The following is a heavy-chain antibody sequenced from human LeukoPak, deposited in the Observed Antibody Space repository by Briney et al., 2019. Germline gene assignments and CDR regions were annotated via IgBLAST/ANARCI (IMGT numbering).Heavy chain of an antibody. CDR1: GYTFTGYY. CDR2: INPNSGGT. J-gene: IGHJ4*02. D-gene: IGHD6-19*01. Sequence: ASVKVSCKASGYTFTGYYMHWVRQPPGQGLGWMGSINPNSGGTNYAQKFQGRVTMTRDTSISTAYMELSRLRSDDTAVDYCARNRGYSSGWYVYWGQGTLVTVSS. V-gene: IGHV1-2*02. CDR3: ARNRGYSSGWYVY.